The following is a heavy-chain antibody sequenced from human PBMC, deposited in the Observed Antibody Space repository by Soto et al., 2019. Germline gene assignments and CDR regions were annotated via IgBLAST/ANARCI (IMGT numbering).Heavy chain of an antibody. CDR2: ISGSGAST. V-gene: IGHV3-23*01. CDR3: AKDRSSSWYAIYFDY. D-gene: IGHD6-13*01. Sequence: PGGSLRLSCAASGFTFSSYTMSWVRQAPGKGLEWVSAISGSGASTYYADSVKGRFTISRDNSKNTLYLQMNSLRAEDTAVYYCAKDRSSSWYAIYFDYWGQGTLVTVSS. CDR1: GFTFSSYT. J-gene: IGHJ4*02.